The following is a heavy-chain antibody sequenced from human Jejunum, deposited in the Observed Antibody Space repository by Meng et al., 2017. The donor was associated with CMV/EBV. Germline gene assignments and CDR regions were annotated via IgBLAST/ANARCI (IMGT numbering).Heavy chain of an antibody. D-gene: IGHD5/OR15-5a*01. Sequence: RHRPGRRLEWVSSIYYGWTPYYVPSLKSRVTISVYTSKSQFSLSLSSLTSADTAVYYCARDSVHFSDDYYYYGMDVWGLGTTVTVSS. J-gene: IGHJ6*02. CDR2: IYYGWTP. V-gene: IGHV4-39*07. CDR3: ARDSVHFSDDYYYYGMDV.